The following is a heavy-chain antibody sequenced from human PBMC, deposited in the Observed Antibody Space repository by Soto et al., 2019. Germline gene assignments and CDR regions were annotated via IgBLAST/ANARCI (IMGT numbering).Heavy chain of an antibody. D-gene: IGHD1-1*01. CDR1: GYTFTSYA. J-gene: IGHJ6*03. Sequence: QVQLVQSGAEAKKPGASVKVSCKASGYTFTSYAMHWVRQAPGQRLEWMGWINAGNGNTKYSQKFQGRVTITRDTTASTGYMELSSLRSEDMAVYSCARGTGYDYYYNYYMDVWGKGTTVTVSS. CDR2: INAGNGNT. V-gene: IGHV1-3*01. CDR3: ARGTGYDYYYNYYMDV.